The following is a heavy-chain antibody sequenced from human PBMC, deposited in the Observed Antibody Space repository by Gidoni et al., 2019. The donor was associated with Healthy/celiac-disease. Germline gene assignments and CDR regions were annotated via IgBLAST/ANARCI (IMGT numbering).Heavy chain of an antibody. V-gene: IGHV4-59*08. CDR1: GGSISSYY. D-gene: IGHD4-17*01. Sequence: QVQLQESGPGLVKPSETLSLTCTVPGGSISSYYWSWIRQPPGKGLEWIGYIYYSGSTNYNPSLKSRVTISVDTSKNQFSLKLSSVTAADTAVYYCARHGPPRTTVTSYYFDYWGQGTLVTVSS. CDR2: IYYSGST. CDR3: ARHGPPRTTVTSYYFDY. J-gene: IGHJ4*02.